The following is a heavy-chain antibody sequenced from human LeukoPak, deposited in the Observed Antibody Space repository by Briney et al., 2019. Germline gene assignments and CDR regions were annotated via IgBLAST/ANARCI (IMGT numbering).Heavy chain of an antibody. CDR3: ARGGHWYSSGWPGTWFDP. CDR2: IKQDGSEK. D-gene: IGHD6-19*01. V-gene: IGHV3-7*01. Sequence: GGSLRLSCAASGFTFSSYWMSWVRQAPGKGLEWVANIKQDGSEKYYVDSVKGRFTISRDNAKNSLCLQMNSLRAEDTAVYYCARGGHWYSSGWPGTWFDPWGQGTLVTVSS. J-gene: IGHJ5*02. CDR1: GFTFSSYW.